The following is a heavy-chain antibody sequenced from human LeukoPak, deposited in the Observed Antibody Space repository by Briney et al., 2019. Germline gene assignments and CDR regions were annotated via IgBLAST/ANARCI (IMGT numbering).Heavy chain of an antibody. D-gene: IGHD6-13*01. Sequence: SETLSLTCTVSGGSTTSSTYYWGWIRQPPGKGLEWIGTLYYSGSTYYNPSLKSRVTISVDTSKNQFSLKLSSVTGADTAVYYCAGSFQAVGGTLFLDYWGQGALVTVSS. CDR1: GGSTTSSTYY. CDR3: AGSFQAVGGTLFLDY. CDR2: LYYSGST. J-gene: IGHJ4*02. V-gene: IGHV4-39*01.